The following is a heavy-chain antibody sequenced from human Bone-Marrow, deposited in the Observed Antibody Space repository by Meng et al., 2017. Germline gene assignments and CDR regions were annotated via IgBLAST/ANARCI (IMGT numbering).Heavy chain of an antibody. Sequence: ASVKVSCKASGYTFTSYYMHWVRQAPGQGLEWMGIINPSGGSTSYAQKFQGRVTMTRDTSTSTVYMELSSLSSEDTAVYYCEISLVGATWTYDYWGQGTLVTVSS. J-gene: IGHJ4*02. V-gene: IGHV1-46*01. CDR3: EISLVGATWTYDY. D-gene: IGHD1-26*01. CDR2: INPSGGST. CDR1: GYTFTSYY.